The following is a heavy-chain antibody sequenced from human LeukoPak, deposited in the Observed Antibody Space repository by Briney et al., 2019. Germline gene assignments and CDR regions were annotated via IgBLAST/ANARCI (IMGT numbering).Heavy chain of an antibody. CDR1: GYTFTSYD. CDR2: MNPNSGNT. J-gene: IGHJ6*03. CDR3: ARGVGGYSYGLSYYYYMDV. D-gene: IGHD5-18*01. Sequence: ASVKVSCKASGYTFTSYDINWVRQATGQGLEWMGWMNPNSGNTGYAQKFQGRVTITADKSTSTAYMELSSLRSEDTAVYYCARGVGGYSYGLSYYYYMDVWGKGTTVTVSS. V-gene: IGHV1-8*01.